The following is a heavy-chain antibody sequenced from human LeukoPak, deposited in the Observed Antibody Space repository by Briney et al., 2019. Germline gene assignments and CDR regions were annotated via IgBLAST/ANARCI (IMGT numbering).Heavy chain of an antibody. J-gene: IGHJ4*02. CDR2: IYYSGST. Sequence: SETLSLTCTVSGGSISGYYWSWIRQPPGKGLEYIGYIYYSGSTNYNPSLKSRVTISVDTSKNQFSLKLSSVTAADTAVYYCASGPWFGEFYFDYWGQGTLVTVSS. CDR3: ASGPWFGEFYFDY. CDR1: GGSISGYY. D-gene: IGHD3-10*01. V-gene: IGHV4-59*01.